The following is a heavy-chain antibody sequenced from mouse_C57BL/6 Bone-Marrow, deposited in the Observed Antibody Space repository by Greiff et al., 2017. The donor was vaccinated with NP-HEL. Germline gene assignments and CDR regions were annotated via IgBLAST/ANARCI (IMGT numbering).Heavy chain of an antibody. Sequence: QVQLKQPGAELVKPGASVKLSCKASGYTFTSYWMQWVKQRPGQGLEWIGEIDPSDSYTNYNQKFKGKATLTVDTSSSTAYMQLSSQTSEDSAVYYCARSARYWGQGTTLTVSS. J-gene: IGHJ2*01. CDR1: GYTFTSYW. CDR2: IDPSDSYT. CDR3: ARSARY. V-gene: IGHV1-50*01.